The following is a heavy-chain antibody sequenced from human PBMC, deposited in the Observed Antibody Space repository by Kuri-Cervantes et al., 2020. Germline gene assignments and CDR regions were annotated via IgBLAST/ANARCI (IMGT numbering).Heavy chain of an antibody. D-gene: IGHD6-13*01. CDR3: ARVGTLAAAGTLDY. J-gene: IGHJ4*02. V-gene: IGHV3-48*03. Sequence: LSLTCAASGFTFSSYEMNWVRQAPGKGLEWVSYISSSGSTIYYADSVKGRFTISRDNAKNSLYLQMNSLRAEDTAVYYCARVGTLAAAGTLDYWGQGTLVTVSS. CDR1: GFTFSSYE. CDR2: ISSSGSTI.